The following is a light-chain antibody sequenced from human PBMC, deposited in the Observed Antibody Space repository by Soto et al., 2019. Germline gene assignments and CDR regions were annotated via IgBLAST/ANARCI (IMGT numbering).Light chain of an antibody. CDR3: QQYNNWPHT. V-gene: IGKV3-15*01. CDR1: QTIYSN. J-gene: IGKJ2*01. CDR2: RAS. Sequence: IMMTQSPATLSVSLGQRPTLSCKAGQTIYSNVAWYQQRPGQAPRLIIYRASTRATGVPARFSGSVSGTEGTLTINSLKSEDGAVYYCQQYNNWPHTFGQGTKVDIK.